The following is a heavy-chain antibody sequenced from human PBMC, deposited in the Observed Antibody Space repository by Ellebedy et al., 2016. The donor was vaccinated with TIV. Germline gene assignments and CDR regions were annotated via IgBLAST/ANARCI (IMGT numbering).Heavy chain of an antibody. CDR3: AIPYGGKNPHRY. D-gene: IGHD4-23*01. J-gene: IGHJ4*02. CDR1: GYTFTSYG. V-gene: IGHV1-18*01. Sequence: ASVKVSCKASGYTFTSYGISWVRQAPGQGLEYMGWISPYNGNTNYAQNLQGRVTMTTDTSTSTAYMELRSLRSDDTAVYYCAIPYGGKNPHRYWGQGTLVTVSS. CDR2: ISPYNGNT.